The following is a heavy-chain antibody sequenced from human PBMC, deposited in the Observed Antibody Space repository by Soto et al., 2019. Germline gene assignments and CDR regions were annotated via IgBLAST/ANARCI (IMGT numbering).Heavy chain of an antibody. CDR1: GYTFSSYG. CDR3: ARGGYYDSSGSRNYHYYGMNV. Sequence: ASVKVSCKASGYTFSSYGINWVRQAPGQGLEWLGWISPYDGNTKYAQILQGKVSMTTDTSTKTAYMEVRSLRSDDTAVYYCARGGYYDSSGSRNYHYYGMNVWGQGTTVTVSS. V-gene: IGHV1-18*01. D-gene: IGHD3-22*01. J-gene: IGHJ6*02. CDR2: ISPYDGNT.